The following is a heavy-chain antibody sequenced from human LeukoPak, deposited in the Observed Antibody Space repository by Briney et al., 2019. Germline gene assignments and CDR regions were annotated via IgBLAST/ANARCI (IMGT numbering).Heavy chain of an antibody. CDR3: ASSLRGTRGSYPSYFDY. J-gene: IGHJ4*02. CDR2: FNSNGGST. D-gene: IGHD1-26*01. CDR1: GFTFDDYG. V-gene: IGHV3-20*04. Sequence: GGSLRLSCAASGFTFDDYGMSWVRQAPGKGLEWVSGFNSNGGSTGYADSVKGRFTISRDNAKNTLYLQMNSLRAEDTALYYCASSLRGTRGSYPSYFDYWGQGTLVTVSS.